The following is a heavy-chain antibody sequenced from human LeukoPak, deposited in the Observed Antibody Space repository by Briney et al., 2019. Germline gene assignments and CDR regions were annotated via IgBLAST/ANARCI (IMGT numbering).Heavy chain of an antibody. CDR2: IYYSGST. J-gene: IGHJ4*02. D-gene: IGHD3-10*01. V-gene: IGHV4-59*01. CDR3: ARAYGSGTIIDY. Sequence: SETLSLTCTVSGASINTYYWTWIRQPPGKGLEWIGYIYYSGSTNYNPSLKSRVTISVDTSKNQFSLKLSSVTAADTAVYYCARAYGSGTIIDYWGQGTLVTVSS. CDR1: GASINTYY.